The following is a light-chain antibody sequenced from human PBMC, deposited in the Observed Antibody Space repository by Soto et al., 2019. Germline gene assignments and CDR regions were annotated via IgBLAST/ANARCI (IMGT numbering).Light chain of an antibody. V-gene: IGLV2-11*01. Sequence: QSALTQPRSVSGPPGQSVTISCTGTSSDVGCYESVSWYQQHPGKVPRLLIYDVTKRPSGVPDRFSGSKSGNTASLTISGLQAEDESDYYCCTFAGDYIYVFGSGTKVTVL. J-gene: IGLJ1*01. CDR3: CTFAGDYIYV. CDR1: SSDVGCYES. CDR2: DVT.